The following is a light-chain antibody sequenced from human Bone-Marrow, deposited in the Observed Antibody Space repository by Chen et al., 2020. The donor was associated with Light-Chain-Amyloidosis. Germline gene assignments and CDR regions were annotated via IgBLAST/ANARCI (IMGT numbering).Light chain of an antibody. J-gene: IGLJ2*01. CDR1: DLPTKY. CDR3: QSAASSFTYEVI. V-gene: IGLV3-25*03. CDR2: RDT. Sequence: SYELTQPPSVLVSPGQTARITCSGDDLPTKYAYWYQQKPGQAPVLVIHRDTERPSGISERFSGSISGTTATLTISGVQAEDEADFHCQSAASSFTYEVIFGGGTKLTVL.